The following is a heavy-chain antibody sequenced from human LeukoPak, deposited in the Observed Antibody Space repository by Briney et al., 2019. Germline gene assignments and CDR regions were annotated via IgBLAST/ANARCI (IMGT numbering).Heavy chain of an antibody. D-gene: IGHD2-2*02. CDR1: GFTFSSYG. CDR2: IRYDGSNK. J-gene: IGHJ4*02. V-gene: IGHV3-30*02. CDR3: AKDMKVVVPAAIGY. Sequence: GGSLRLSCAASGFTFSSYGMHWVRQALGKGLEWVAFIRYDGSNKYYADSVKGRFTISRDNSKNTLYLQMNSLRAEDTAVYYCAKDMKVVVPAAIGYWGQGTLVTVSS.